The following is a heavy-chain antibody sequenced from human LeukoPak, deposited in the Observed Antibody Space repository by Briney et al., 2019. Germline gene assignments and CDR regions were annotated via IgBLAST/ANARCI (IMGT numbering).Heavy chain of an antibody. CDR1: GFTDSSYY. CDR2: IHSGGST. CDR3: ASSGYSYGYGSPFWY. D-gene: IGHD5-18*01. J-gene: IGHJ4*02. V-gene: IGHV3-66*01. Sequence: GGSLRLSCASSGFTDSSYYMSWVRQAPAKGLEGVAVIHSGGSTYYADSVKGRFSIARDNSKNTLYLQMISLRAEDTAVYYWASSGYSYGYGSPFWYWGQGTLVTVSS.